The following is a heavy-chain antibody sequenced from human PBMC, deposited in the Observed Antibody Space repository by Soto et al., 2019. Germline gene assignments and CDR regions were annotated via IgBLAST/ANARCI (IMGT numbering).Heavy chain of an antibody. D-gene: IGHD3-10*01. CDR2: IYYSGST. J-gene: IGHJ6*02. Sequence: SETLSLTCTVSGGSISSYYWSWIRQPPGKGLEWIGYIYYSGSTNYNPSLKSRVTILVDTSKNQFSLKLSSVTAADTAVYYCARGFEWFGELCSMDVWGQGTTVTVSS. CDR3: ARGFEWFGELCSMDV. CDR1: GGSISSYY. V-gene: IGHV4-59*01.